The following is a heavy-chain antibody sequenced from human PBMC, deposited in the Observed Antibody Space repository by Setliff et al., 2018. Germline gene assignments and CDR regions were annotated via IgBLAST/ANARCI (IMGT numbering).Heavy chain of an antibody. CDR2: INPSGGRL. V-gene: IGHV1-46*01. CDR1: GYTFTNYY. J-gene: IGHJ3*02. Sequence: GASVKVSCKASGYTFTNYYIHWVRQTPGQGPEWMGIINPSGGRLSYAEKFQDRVTMTRDTSTNTVYMDLSSLRDDDTAVYYCAREVSTGENSGCDIWGQGTVVTVSS. D-gene: IGHD3-9*01. CDR3: AREVSTGENSGCDI.